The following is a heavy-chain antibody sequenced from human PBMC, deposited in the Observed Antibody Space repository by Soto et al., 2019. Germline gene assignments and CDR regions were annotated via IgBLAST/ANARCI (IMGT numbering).Heavy chain of an antibody. V-gene: IGHV3-49*04. CDR3: TRGLTYYYDSSGPGHAFDI. D-gene: IGHD3-22*01. Sequence: GGSLRLSCTASGFTFGDYAMSWARQAPGKGLEWVGFIRSKAYGGTTEYAASVKGRFTISRDDSKSIAYLRMNSLKTEDTAVYYCTRGLTYYYDSSGPGHAFDIWGQGTMVTVSS. CDR1: GFTFGDYA. CDR2: IRSKAYGGTT. J-gene: IGHJ3*02.